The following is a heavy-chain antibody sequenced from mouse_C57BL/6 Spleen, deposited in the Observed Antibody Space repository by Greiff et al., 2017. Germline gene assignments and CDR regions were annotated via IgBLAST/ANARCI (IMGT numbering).Heavy chain of an antibody. D-gene: IGHD2-4*01. Sequence: VQLQQPGAELVKPGASVKLSCKASGYTFTSYWMHWVKQRPGQGLEWIGMIYPNSGSTNYNEKFKSKATLTADKSSSTAYMQLSSLTSEDSAVYYCARGDYDAGVYYFDYGGKGTTRTVSS. V-gene: IGHV1-64*01. CDR1: GYTFTSYW. J-gene: IGHJ2*01. CDR2: IYPNSGST. CDR3: ARGDYDAGVYYFDY.